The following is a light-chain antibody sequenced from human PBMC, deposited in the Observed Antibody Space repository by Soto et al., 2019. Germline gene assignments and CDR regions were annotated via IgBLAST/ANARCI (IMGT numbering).Light chain of an antibody. Sequence: DIVMTQSPDSLAVSLGERATINCKSSQSVLSSSNNKNYLAWYQQKPRQPPKLLINWASTRASGVPDRFSGSGSGTDFPLTISSLQAEDVAVYYCQQYYSSPLTFGQGTKVEIK. CDR2: WAS. CDR3: QQYYSSPLT. V-gene: IGKV4-1*01. CDR1: QSVLSSSNNKNY. J-gene: IGKJ1*01.